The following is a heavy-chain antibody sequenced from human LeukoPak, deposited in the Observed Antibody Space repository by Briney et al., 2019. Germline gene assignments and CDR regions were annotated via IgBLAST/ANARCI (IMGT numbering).Heavy chain of an antibody. CDR3: VRDGAGFDP. Sequence: GGSLRLSCAASGFSFSSYWMHWVRKAPGKGLVWVSRIYADGRRTDYADSVKGRFTISRDNAKNTLYLHMNSLRAEDTAVYYCVRDGAGFDPWGQGTLVTVSS. V-gene: IGHV3-74*01. CDR2: IYADGRRT. CDR1: GFSFSSYW. J-gene: IGHJ5*02. D-gene: IGHD3-16*01.